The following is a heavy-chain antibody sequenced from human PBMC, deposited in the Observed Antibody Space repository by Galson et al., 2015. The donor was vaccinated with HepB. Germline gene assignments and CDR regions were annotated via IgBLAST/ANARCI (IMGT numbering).Heavy chain of an antibody. CDR2: ISSSSSYI. V-gene: IGHV3-21*01. J-gene: IGHJ4*02. D-gene: IGHD3-22*01. CDR1: GFTFSSYS. Sequence: SLRLSCAASGFTFSSYSMNWVRQAPGKGLEWVSSISSSSSYIYYADSVKGRFTISRDNAKNSLYLQMNSLRAEDTAVYYCARDLILYYDSSGRVDYWGQGTLVTVSS. CDR3: ARDLILYYDSSGRVDY.